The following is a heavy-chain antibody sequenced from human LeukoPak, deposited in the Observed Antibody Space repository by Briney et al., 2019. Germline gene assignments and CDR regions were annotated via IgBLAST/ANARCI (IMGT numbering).Heavy chain of an antibody. CDR3: ARTFYDSSGYLDY. Sequence: GGSLRLSCAASGFTFSSYSMNWVRQAPGKGLEWVSSISSSSSYIYYADSVKGRFTISRDNSKNTPYLQMNSLRAEDTAVYYCARTFYDSSGYLDYWGQGTLVTVSS. V-gene: IGHV3-21*01. CDR2: ISSSSSYI. CDR1: GFTFSSYS. J-gene: IGHJ4*02. D-gene: IGHD3-22*01.